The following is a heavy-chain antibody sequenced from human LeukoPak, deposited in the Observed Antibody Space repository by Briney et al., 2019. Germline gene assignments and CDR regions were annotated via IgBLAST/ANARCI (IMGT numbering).Heavy chain of an antibody. V-gene: IGHV3-30*18. D-gene: IGHD3-10*01. J-gene: IGHJ5*02. CDR2: ISYDGSNK. CDR1: GFTFSSYG. Sequence: GGSLRLSCAASGFTFSSYGMHWVRQAPGKGLEWVAVISYDGSNKYYADSVKGRFTISRDNSKNTLYLQMNSLRAEDTAVYYCAKNYGSGSRLNNWFDPWGQGTLVTVSS. CDR3: AKNYGSGSRLNNWFDP.